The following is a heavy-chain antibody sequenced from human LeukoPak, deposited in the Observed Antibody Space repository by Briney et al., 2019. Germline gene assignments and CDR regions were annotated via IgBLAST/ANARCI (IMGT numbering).Heavy chain of an antibody. D-gene: IGHD3-10*01. Sequence: ASVKVSCKASGYTFSSYYIQWVRQAPGQGLECMGRINPGGLNSNYAQKFQGRITMTRDTSTSTVYMELSRLRSVDTAVYYCAREGSLSSIGAIGHWGQGTLVTVSS. CDR1: GYTFSSYY. V-gene: IGHV1-46*01. CDR2: INPGGLNS. CDR3: AREGSLSSIGAIGH. J-gene: IGHJ4*02.